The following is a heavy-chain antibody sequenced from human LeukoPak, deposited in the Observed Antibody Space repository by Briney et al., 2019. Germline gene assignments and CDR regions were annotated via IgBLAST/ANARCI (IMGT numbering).Heavy chain of an antibody. J-gene: IGHJ6*02. Sequence: SGGSLRLSCAASGFTFSDYYMSWIRQAPGKGLEWVSYISSSSSYTNYADSVKGRFTISRDNAKNSLYLQMNSLRAEDTAVYYCARVRRLQNYFYGMEVWGQRTTVTVSS. CDR2: ISSSSSYT. V-gene: IGHV3-11*05. D-gene: IGHD5-12*01. CDR1: GFTFSDYY. CDR3: ARVRRLQNYFYGMEV.